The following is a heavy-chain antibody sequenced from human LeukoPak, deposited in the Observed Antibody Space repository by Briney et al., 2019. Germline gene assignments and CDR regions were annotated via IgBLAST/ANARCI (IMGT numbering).Heavy chain of an antibody. Sequence: PSETLSLTCTVSAGSVSNGNYYWSWLRQPPGKALEWIGYIYYTGTTYYIPSLEGRVTISVDTSKNQFSVKLNSVTAADTAVYYCARGQDSSGWYDYRFDYWGQGTLVTVSS. CDR1: AGSVSNGNYY. J-gene: IGHJ4*02. V-gene: IGHV4-61*01. CDR3: ARGQDSSGWYDYRFDY. CDR2: IYYTGTT. D-gene: IGHD6-19*01.